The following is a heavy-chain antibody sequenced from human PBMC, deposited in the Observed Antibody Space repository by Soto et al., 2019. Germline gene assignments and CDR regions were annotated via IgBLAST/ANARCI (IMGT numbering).Heavy chain of an antibody. V-gene: IGHV4-31*03. Sequence: SETLSLTCTVSGGSISSGGYYWSWIRQHPGKGLEWIGYIYYSGSTYYNPSLKSRVTISVDTSRNQFSLKLSSVTAADTAVYYCARGGVVVPAAIGVDWFDHWGQGTLVTVSS. CDR2: IYYSGST. CDR1: GGSISSGGYY. J-gene: IGHJ5*02. CDR3: ARGGVVVPAAIGVDWFDH. D-gene: IGHD2-2*01.